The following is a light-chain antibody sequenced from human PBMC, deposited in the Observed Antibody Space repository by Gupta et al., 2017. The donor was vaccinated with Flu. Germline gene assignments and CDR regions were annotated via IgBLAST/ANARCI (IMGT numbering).Light chain of an antibody. CDR1: SSNSGNNY. CDR2: DNN. CDR3: ATWDSSLSAVV. J-gene: IGLJ3*02. Sequence: HSVLTHPPSVPAARGPKVTISCSGSSSNSGNNYVSWYQQLPGTAPKLLIYDNNKRPSGIPDRFSGSKSGTSATLGINGLQTGDEADYYCATWDSSLSAVVFGGGTKLTVL. V-gene: IGLV1-51*01.